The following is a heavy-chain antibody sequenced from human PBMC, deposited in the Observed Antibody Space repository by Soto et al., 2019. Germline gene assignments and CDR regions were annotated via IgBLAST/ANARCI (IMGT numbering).Heavy chain of an antibody. D-gene: IGHD2-15*01. J-gene: IGHJ5*02. CDR1: GGSFSGYY. V-gene: IGHV4-34*01. CDR2: INHSGST. Sequence: PSETLSLTCAVYGGSFSGYYWSWIRQPPGKGLEWIGEINHSGSTNYNPSLKSRVTVSVDTSKNQFSLKLSSVTAADTAVYYCAREKGVVAATQKVNWLDPWGQGTLVTVSS. CDR3: AREKGVVAATQKVNWLDP.